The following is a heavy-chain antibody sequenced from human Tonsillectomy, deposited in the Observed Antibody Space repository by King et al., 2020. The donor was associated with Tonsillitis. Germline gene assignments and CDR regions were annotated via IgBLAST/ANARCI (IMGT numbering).Heavy chain of an antibody. Sequence: VQLVESGGHLVRPGGSLRLSCAASGFTFSSYWMSWVRQAPGKGLEWVANIKQDGSEKYYVDSVKGRFTISRDNAKNSLYLQVNSLRAEDTAVYYCAREWRDSSWLRFWYFDLWGRGTLVTVSS. V-gene: IGHV3-7*03. D-gene: IGHD6-13*01. J-gene: IGHJ2*01. CDR3: AREWRDSSWLRFWYFDL. CDR2: IKQDGSEK. CDR1: GFTFSSYW.